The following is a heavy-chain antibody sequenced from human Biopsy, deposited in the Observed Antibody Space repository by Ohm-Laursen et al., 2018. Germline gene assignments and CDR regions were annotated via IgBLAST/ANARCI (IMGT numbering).Heavy chain of an antibody. CDR2: INPGGNST. CDR3: VLASFDY. V-gene: IGHV1-46*01. J-gene: IGHJ4*02. CDR1: GYTFTTYY. Sequence: SVKVSCNASGYTFTTYYTHWVRQAPGQGLEWMGIINPGGNSTAYTQNFQGRVTMTWDTSTTTVYMELSSLRSEDTAVYYCVLASFDYWGQGTVVTVSS.